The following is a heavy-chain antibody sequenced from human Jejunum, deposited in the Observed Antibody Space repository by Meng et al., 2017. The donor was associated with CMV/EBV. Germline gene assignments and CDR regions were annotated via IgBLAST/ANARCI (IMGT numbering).Heavy chain of an antibody. D-gene: IGHD4-11*01. CDR2: IRADGYRT. V-gene: IGHV3-23*01. J-gene: IGHJ4*02. Sequence: ACAASVFTFSTYASNWGRRAPGKGLEWVSGIRADGYRTFYAGSVRGRFTISRDNSKNAVYLEMNSLRAEDTAVYFCAKATDFDSWGQGTLVTVSS. CDR3: AKATDFDS. CDR1: VFTFSTYA.